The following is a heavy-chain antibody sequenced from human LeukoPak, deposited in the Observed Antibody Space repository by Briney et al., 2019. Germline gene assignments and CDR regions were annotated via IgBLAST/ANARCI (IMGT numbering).Heavy chain of an antibody. CDR2: IYYSGST. CDR3: ARAKGDYDWVDY. J-gene: IGHJ4*02. V-gene: IGHV4-59*01. Sequence: SETLSLTCTVSGGSISSYYWSWIRQPPGKGLEWIGYIYYSGSTNYNPSLNSRVTISVDTSKNQFSLKLSSVTAADTAVYYCARAKGDYDWVDYWGQGTLVTVSS. CDR1: GGSISSYY. D-gene: IGHD4-17*01.